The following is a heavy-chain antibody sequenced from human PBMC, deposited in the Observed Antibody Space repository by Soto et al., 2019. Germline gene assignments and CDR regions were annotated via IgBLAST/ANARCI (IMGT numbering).Heavy chain of an antibody. CDR3: AREMSYYFDS. Sequence: QVQLQESGSGLVKPSQTLVLTCTVSGDSISRDGSSWSWLRQPPGKRLEWIGYIYHSGATYYNPSLKSRVTTSVDKSKNQFSLSLASVTAADTAVYYCAREMSYYFDSWGHGTLVTVSS. CDR2: IYHSGAT. CDR1: GDSISRDGSS. V-gene: IGHV4-30-2*01. J-gene: IGHJ4*01.